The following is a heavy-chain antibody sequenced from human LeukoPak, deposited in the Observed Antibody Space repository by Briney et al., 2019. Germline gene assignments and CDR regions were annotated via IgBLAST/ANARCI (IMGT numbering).Heavy chain of an antibody. V-gene: IGHV3-74*01. J-gene: IGHJ6*04. CDR2: INSDGSST. CDR1: GFTFSSYW. CDR3: ASDNGYYYYGMDV. Sequence: GGSLRLSCAASGFTFSSYWMHWVRQAPGKGLVWVSRINSDGSSTSYADSMKGRFTISRDNAKNTLYLQMNSLRAEDTAVYYCASDNGYYYYGMDVWGKGTTVTVSS.